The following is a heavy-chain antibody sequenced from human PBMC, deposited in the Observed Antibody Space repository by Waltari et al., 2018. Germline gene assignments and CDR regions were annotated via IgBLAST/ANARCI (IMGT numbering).Heavy chain of an antibody. CDR1: GFVVSETY. V-gene: IGHV3-53*01. D-gene: IGHD3-22*01. J-gene: IGHJ4*02. Sequence: EVQLVESGGGLIQPGGSLRLSCAASGFVVSETYMTWVRQAPGRGLEWVSVLYSGGYSYYADSVKGRFTISSDTSKNTVYLQMNNLGAEDTAVYFCARGGGYYDNSGFYFFDYWGQGTLVTVSS. CDR2: LYSGGYS. CDR3: ARGGGYYDNSGFYFFDY.